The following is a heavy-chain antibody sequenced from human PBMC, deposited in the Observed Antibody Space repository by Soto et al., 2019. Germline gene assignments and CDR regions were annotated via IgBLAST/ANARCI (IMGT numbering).Heavy chain of an antibody. CDR1: GYTFSDYG. CDR3: AREPPETPPDY. V-gene: IGHV1-18*01. J-gene: IGHJ4*02. Sequence: CKTSGYTFSDYGISWVRQAPGQGLEWMGWISAKNGNTNFAQKFRGRVTMITDTSTNTVYMELRNLRLDDTAVYYCAREPPETPPDYWGQGTLVTVSS. CDR2: ISAKNGNT.